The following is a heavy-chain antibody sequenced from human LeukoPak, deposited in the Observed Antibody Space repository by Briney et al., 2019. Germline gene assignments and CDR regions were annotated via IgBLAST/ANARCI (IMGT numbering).Heavy chain of an antibody. D-gene: IGHD3-22*01. CDR2: VAHKGPTVYSPTLNR. Sequence: SETLSLTCAVYGAALSEYYWSWIRQSPGKGLEWIGEVAHKGPTVYSPTLNRKYNPSFKSRVTMSVDPSKNQFSLKLTSVTVADTATYYCVRQGTNSGYYLLDYWGQGHLVIVS. J-gene: IGHJ4*02. CDR3: VRQGTNSGYYLLDY. V-gene: IGHV4-34*01. CDR1: GAALSEYY.